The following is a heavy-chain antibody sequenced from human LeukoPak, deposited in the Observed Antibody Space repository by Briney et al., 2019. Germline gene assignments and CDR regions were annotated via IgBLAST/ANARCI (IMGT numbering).Heavy chain of an antibody. CDR1: RFTFSNDA. J-gene: IGHJ4*02. V-gene: IGHV3-23*01. CDR3: AKVGGGFNPTLYFDF. D-gene: IGHD3-16*01. CDR2: ISGSGGST. Sequence: GGSLRLSCAASRFTFSNDAMSWVRRAPGKGLEWVSAISGSGGSTFYADSVKGRFTISRGNSKNTLYLQMNSLRADDTAVYYCAKVGGGFNPTLYFDFWDQGTLVTVSS.